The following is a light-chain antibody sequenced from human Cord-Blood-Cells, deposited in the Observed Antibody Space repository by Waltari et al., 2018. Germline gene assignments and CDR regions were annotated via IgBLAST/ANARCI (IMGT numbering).Light chain of an antibody. Sequence: EIVLTQSPATLSLSPGERDTLSCRASQSVSSYSAWYQQKPGQALRLLIYYATNSATGSSARFRGSGSVTVFTLTISSLELEDVSFYYCHRRSNCPAVVTFGPGTKVDIK. CDR2: YAT. V-gene: IGKV3-11*01. J-gene: IGKJ3*01. CDR1: QSVSSY. CDR3: HRRSNCPAVVT.